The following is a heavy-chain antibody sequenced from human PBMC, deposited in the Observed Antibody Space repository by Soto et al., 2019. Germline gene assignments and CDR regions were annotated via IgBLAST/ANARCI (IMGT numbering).Heavy chain of an antibody. J-gene: IGHJ4*02. V-gene: IGHV3-48*01. CDR3: ARVPDY. CDR1: GFPFSFYS. CDR2: ITPTSRAI. Sequence: PGGSLRLSCEASGFPFSFYSMNWVRQAPGKGLEWIAYITPTSRAINYADSVRGRVTISVDRSKNQFSLKLSSVTAADTAVYYCARVPDYWGQGTLVTVSS.